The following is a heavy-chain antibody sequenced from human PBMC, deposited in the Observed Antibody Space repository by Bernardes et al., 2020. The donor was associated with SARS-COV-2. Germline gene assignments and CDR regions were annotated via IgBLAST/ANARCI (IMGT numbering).Heavy chain of an antibody. V-gene: IGHV3-21*01. Sequence: GGSLRLSCSASGFTFRSYNMNWVRQAPGKGLEWVSFIDSSNTHEYHADSVKGRFTLFRDNTRNSIYLQMSSLRAEDTAVYYCARELDYGDYDGYGLDVWGQGTTVTVSS. J-gene: IGHJ6*02. D-gene: IGHD4-17*01. CDR1: GFTFRSYN. CDR3: ARELDYGDYDGYGLDV. CDR2: IDSSNTHE.